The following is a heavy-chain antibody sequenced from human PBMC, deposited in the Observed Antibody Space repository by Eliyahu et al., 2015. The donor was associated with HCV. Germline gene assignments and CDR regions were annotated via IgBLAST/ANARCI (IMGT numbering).Heavy chain of an antibody. D-gene: IGHD5-24*01. V-gene: IGHV4-34*01. CDR1: GGSFSNYY. CDR2: IHHSGSI. J-gene: IGHJ4*02. Sequence: QVQLQQWGAGLLKPSETLSLTCAVSGGSFSNYYWTWTRQPPGKGLEWIGEIHHSGSINYNPSLESRVTISVDTSKNQFSLKLSSVTAADTAIYYCARGRDDYKGGNYWGQGTLVTVSS. CDR3: ARGRDDYKGGNY.